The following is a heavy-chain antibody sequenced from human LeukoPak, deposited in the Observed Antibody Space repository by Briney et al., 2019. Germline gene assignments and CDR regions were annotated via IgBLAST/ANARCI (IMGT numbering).Heavy chain of an antibody. J-gene: IGHJ5*02. V-gene: IGHV4-59*02. CDR1: GGSVSDYH. CDR2: IYYTGST. Sequence: SETLSLTCTVSGGSVSDYHWSWIRQSPGKGLEWIGYIYYTGSTSYNPSLRSRVTMSADTSKNQFSLKLSSVTAADTAVYYCARGYYYGSGRLSVPNWFDPWGQGTLVTVSS. D-gene: IGHD3-10*01. CDR3: ARGYYYGSGRLSVPNWFDP.